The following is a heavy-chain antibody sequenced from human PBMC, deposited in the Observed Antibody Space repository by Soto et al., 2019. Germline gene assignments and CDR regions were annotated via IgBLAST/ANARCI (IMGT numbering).Heavy chain of an antibody. J-gene: IGHJ4*02. CDR1: GFTFSSYS. CDR2: ISSSSSYI. D-gene: IGHD1-26*01. V-gene: IGHV3-21*01. CDR3: ARVGSGSYRTPFFDY. Sequence: EVQLVESGGGLVKPGGSLRLSCAASGFTFSSYSMNWVRQAPGKGLEWVSSISSSSSYIYYADSVKGRFTISRDNAKNSLYLQMNSLRAEDTAVYYCARVGSGSYRTPFFDYWGQGTLVTVSS.